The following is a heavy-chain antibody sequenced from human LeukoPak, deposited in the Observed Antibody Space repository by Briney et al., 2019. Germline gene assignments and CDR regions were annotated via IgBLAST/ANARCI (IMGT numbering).Heavy chain of an antibody. D-gene: IGHD3-3*01. J-gene: IGHJ6*04. CDR1: GFTFSDYY. V-gene: IGHV3-11*04. CDR2: ISSSSSTI. Sequence: PGGSLRLSCAASGFTFSDYYMSWIRQAPGKGLEWVSYISSSSSTIYYADSVKGRFTISRDNAKNSLYLQMNSLRAEDAAVYYCARAGGSGYYQGMDVWGKGTTVTVSS. CDR3: ARAGGSGYYQGMDV.